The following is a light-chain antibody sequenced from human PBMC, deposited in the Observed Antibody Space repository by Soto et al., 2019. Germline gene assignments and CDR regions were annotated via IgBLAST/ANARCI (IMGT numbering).Light chain of an antibody. CDR1: QRINMW. CDR2: EAS. Sequence: DIQMTQSPSTLSASLGDRVTLTCRASQRINMWLAWYQQKPGKAPKLLIYEASSGASEFLSRFSGSGSGTEFTLTINNLQPEDFATYYCQQYGSHSWTFGQGTKVEIK. J-gene: IGKJ1*01. CDR3: QQYGSHSWT. V-gene: IGKV1-5*01.